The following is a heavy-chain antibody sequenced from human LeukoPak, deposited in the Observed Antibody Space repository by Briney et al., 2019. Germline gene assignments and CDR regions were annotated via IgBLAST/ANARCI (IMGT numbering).Heavy chain of an antibody. CDR1: GFTFSDYY. J-gene: IGHJ6*02. CDR3: ARFYGDYDGDYYYYYGMDV. CDR2: ISGSGSTI. Sequence: AGGSLRLSCAASGFTFSDYYMSWIRQAPGKGLEWVSYISGSGSTIYYADSVKGRFTISRDNAKNSLYLQMNSLRAEDTAVYYCARFYGDYDGDYYYYYGMDVWGQGTTVTVSS. V-gene: IGHV3-11*01. D-gene: IGHD4-17*01.